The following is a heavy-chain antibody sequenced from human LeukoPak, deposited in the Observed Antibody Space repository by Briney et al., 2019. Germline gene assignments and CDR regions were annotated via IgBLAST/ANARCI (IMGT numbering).Heavy chain of an antibody. J-gene: IGHJ5*02. CDR1: GGTFSSYA. D-gene: IGHD2-2*02. CDR2: IIPIFGTA. Sequence: SVKVSCKASGGTFSSYAISWVRQAPGQGLEWMGGIIPIFGTANYAQKFHGRVTITTDESTSTAYMELSSLRSEDTAVYYCARSLVPAAIGWFDPWGQGTLVTVSS. CDR3: ARSLVPAAIGWFDP. V-gene: IGHV1-69*05.